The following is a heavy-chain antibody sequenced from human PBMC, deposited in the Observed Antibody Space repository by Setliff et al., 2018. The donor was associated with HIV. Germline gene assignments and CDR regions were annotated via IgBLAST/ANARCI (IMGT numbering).Heavy chain of an antibody. Sequence: SETLSLTCAVYGGSFSGYYWSWIRQPPGKGLEWIGEINHSGSTNYNPSLKSRVTISVDTSKNHFSLKLSSVTAADTAVYYCASGRAWIQLWLGSYFDYWGQGTLVTVSS. D-gene: IGHD5-18*01. V-gene: IGHV4-34*01. J-gene: IGHJ4*02. CDR1: GGSFSGYY. CDR3: ASGRAWIQLWLGSYFDY. CDR2: INHSGST.